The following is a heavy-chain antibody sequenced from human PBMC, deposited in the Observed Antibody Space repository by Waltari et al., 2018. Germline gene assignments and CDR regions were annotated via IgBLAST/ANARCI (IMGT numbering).Heavy chain of an antibody. CDR3: ARGTGGSSTYYFAGMDV. V-gene: IGHV4-34*01. Sequence: QVQLQQWGAGLLKPSETLSLTCAVFGGSFSAYHWSWIRQSPGKGLDWIGEINHSGSAIDNPSLKSRVTISLDTSKRQVSLRLSSVTAADTAVYFCARGTGGSSTYYFAGMDVWGQGTTVTVSS. J-gene: IGHJ6*02. CDR2: INHSGSA. CDR1: GGSFSAYH. D-gene: IGHD3-22*01.